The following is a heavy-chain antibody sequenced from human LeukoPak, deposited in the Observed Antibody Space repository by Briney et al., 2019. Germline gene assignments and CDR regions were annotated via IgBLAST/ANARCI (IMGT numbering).Heavy chain of an antibody. CDR2: INPIFHTP. J-gene: IGHJ4*02. CDR3: ARGRTTGEFDY. D-gene: IGHD4-11*01. CDR1: GGTFSSHA. V-gene: IGHV1-69*05. Sequence: SVKVSCXASGGTFSSHAISWVRQAPGQGLEWMGGINPIFHTPTYAKKFQGRLTITKDESMSTASMDLSSLIPDDTAVYCARGRTTGEFDYWGQGTLVTVSS.